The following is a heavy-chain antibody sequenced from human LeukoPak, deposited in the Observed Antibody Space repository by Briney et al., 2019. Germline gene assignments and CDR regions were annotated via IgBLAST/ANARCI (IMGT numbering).Heavy chain of an antibody. J-gene: IGHJ6*03. Sequence: PSETLSLTCTVSGVSISPNYWSWIRQPPGKGLEWIGYVYYSGSTNYNPSLKSRVTISVDASKKQFSLRLKSVTAADTAVYYCVRGGVAVAGSPAADYYYYMDVWGKGTTVTVSS. CDR1: GVSISPNY. V-gene: IGHV4-59*01. CDR3: VRGGVAVAGSPAADYYYYMDV. D-gene: IGHD6-19*01. CDR2: VYYSGST.